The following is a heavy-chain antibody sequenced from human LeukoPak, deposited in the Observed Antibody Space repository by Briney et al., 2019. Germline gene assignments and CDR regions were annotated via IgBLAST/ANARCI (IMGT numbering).Heavy chain of an antibody. CDR3: TTGSLD. J-gene: IGHJ4*02. Sequence: GGSLRPSCEASGFTFSDSWMSWVHQAPGKGLEWVGHIKSKTDGGTTAYGAPVEGRFTISRDDAERTVYLQMKSLKAEDTAVYYCTTGSLDWGQGTLVTVSS. CDR1: GFTFSDSW. CDR2: IKSKTDGGTT. V-gene: IGHV3-15*01.